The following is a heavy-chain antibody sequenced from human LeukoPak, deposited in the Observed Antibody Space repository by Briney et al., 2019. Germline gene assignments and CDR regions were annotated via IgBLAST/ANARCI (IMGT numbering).Heavy chain of an antibody. V-gene: IGHV4-39*01. J-gene: IGHJ5*02. CDR2: IYYSGST. D-gene: IGHD3-22*01. CDR1: GGSISSSSYY. Sequence: SETLSLTCTVSGGSISSSSYYWGWIRQPPGKGLEWIGSIYYSGSTYYNPSLKSRVTISVDTSKDQFSLKLSSVTAADTAVYYCARRPKTYYDSSGYYHWGQGTLVTVSS. CDR3: ARRPKTYYDSSGYYH.